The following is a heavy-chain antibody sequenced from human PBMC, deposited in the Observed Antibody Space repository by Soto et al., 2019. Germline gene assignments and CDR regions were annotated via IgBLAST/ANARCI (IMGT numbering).Heavy chain of an antibody. V-gene: IGHV4-59*01. CDR1: GCSISSYY. D-gene: IGHD3-10*01. Sequence: QVQLQESGPGLVKPSETLSLTCTVSGCSISSYYWSWIRQPPGKGLEWIGYIYYSGRTNYNPALNSRVTISVDTSKIQFSLKLSSVTAADTSVYYCARDSGDVWGQGTTVTVSS. J-gene: IGHJ6*02. CDR2: IYYSGRT. CDR3: ARDSGDV.